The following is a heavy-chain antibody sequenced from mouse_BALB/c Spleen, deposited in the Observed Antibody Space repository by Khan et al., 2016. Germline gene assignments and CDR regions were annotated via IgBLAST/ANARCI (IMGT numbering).Heavy chain of an antibody. J-gene: IGHJ1*01. Sequence: EVKLLESGPGLVKPSQSLSLTCTVTGYSITSDYAWNWIRQFPGNKLEWMGYISYTGSTRYNPSLKSRISFTRDTSKNQFFLQLNSVTTEDTVTYYCARSPTATRYFDVWGAGTTVTVSS. CDR2: ISYTGST. D-gene: IGHD1-2*01. V-gene: IGHV3-2*02. CDR1: GYSITSDYA. CDR3: ARSPTATRYFDV.